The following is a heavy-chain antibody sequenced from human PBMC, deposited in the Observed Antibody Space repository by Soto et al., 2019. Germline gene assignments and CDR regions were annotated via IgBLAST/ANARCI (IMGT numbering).Heavy chain of an antibody. CDR3: ARAYSSSWPLFDY. CDR1: GGTFSSYT. CDR2: IIPILGIA. J-gene: IGHJ4*02. V-gene: IGHV1-69*02. Sequence: QVQLVQSGAEVKKPGSSVKVSGKASGGTFSSYTISWVRQAPGQGLEWMGRIIPILGIANYAQKFQGRVTMPADKSTSTAYMELSSLRSEDTAVYYCARAYSSSWPLFDYWGQGTLVTVSS. D-gene: IGHD6-13*01.